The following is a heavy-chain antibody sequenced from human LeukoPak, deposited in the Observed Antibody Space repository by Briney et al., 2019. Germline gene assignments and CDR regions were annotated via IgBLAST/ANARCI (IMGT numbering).Heavy chain of an antibody. CDR3: ARHVRLGYCSSTRCYLGFDP. CDR2: IYYSGST. D-gene: IGHD2-2*01. V-gene: IGHV4-39*01. J-gene: IGHJ5*02. CDR1: GGSISSSSYY. Sequence: PSETLSLTCTVSGGSISSSSYYWGWIRQPPGKGLEWIGSIYYSGSTYYNPSLKSRVTISVDTSKNQFSLKLSSVTAADTAVYYCARHVRLGYCSSTRCYLGFDPWGQGTLVTVSS.